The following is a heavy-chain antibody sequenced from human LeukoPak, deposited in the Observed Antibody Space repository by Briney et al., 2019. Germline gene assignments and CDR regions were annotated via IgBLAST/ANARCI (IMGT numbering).Heavy chain of an antibody. CDR3: ARSSDYGDPSYPFQH. Sequence: SETLSLTCTVSGGSISSSTYYWGWIRQPPGKGLEWIGEINHSGSTNYNPSLKSRVTISVDTSKNQFSLKLSPVTAADTAVYYCARSSDYGDPSYPFQHWGQGTLVTVSS. V-gene: IGHV4-39*07. D-gene: IGHD4-17*01. J-gene: IGHJ1*01. CDR1: GGSISSSTYY. CDR2: INHSGST.